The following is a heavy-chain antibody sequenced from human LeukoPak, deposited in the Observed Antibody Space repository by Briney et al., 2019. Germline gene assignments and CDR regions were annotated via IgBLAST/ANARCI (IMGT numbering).Heavy chain of an antibody. J-gene: IGHJ6*02. CDR1: GGSISSYY. D-gene: IGHD6-19*01. Sequence: PSETLSLTCTVSGGSISSYYWSWIRQPPGKGLEWIGYIYYSGSTEYNPSLKSRVTTSVDTSKNQFSLKLSSVTAADTAVYYCARSDAVAGTGYGMDVWGQGTTVTVSS. CDR2: IYYSGST. CDR3: ARSDAVAGTGYGMDV. V-gene: IGHV4-59*01.